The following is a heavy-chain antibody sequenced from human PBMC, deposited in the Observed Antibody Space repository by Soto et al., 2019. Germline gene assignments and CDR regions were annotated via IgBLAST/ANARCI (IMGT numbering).Heavy chain of an antibody. CDR3: ARAWGPHIDHLFDI. V-gene: IGHV1-69*06. CDR2: IIPIFGTA. CDR1: GGTFSSYA. J-gene: IGHJ3*02. Sequence: GASVKVSCKASGGTFSSYAISWVRQAPGQGLEWMGGIIPIFGTANYAQKFQGRVTITADKSTSTAYMELSSLRSEDTAVYYCARAWGPHIDHLFDIWGRGTMVTVSS. D-gene: IGHD2-21*01.